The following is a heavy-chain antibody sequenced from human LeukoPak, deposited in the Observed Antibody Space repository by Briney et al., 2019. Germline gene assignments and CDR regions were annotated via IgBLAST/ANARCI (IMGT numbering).Heavy chain of an antibody. V-gene: IGHV4-34*01. CDR2: INHSGST. Sequence: SETLSLTCAVYGGSFSGYYWSWIRQPPGKGLEWIGEINHSGSTNYNPSLKSRVTISVDTSKNQFSLKLSSVTAADTAVYYCARATHSSGWPFDYWGQGSLVTVSS. J-gene: IGHJ4*02. CDR3: ARATHSSGWPFDY. CDR1: GGSFSGYY. D-gene: IGHD6-19*01.